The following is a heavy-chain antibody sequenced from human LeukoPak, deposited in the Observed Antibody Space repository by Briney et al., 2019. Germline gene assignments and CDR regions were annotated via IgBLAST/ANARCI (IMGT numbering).Heavy chain of an antibody. Sequence: ASVKVSCKASGYTFSNYGISWVRQAPGLGLEWIGWTSYNGNTNYAQKFQDRVTMTTDTSTTTAYMELRSLESDDTAAYYCARHSGSGWQALGYWGQGTLVTVSS. CDR3: ARHSGSGWQALGY. CDR1: GYTFSNYG. D-gene: IGHD6-19*01. V-gene: IGHV1-18*04. CDR2: TSYNGNT. J-gene: IGHJ4*02.